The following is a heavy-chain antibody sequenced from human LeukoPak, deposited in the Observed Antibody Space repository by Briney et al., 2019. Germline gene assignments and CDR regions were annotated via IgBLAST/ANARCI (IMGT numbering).Heavy chain of an antibody. CDR2: IYTSGST. J-gene: IGHJ4*02. D-gene: IGHD3-10*01. CDR1: GGSISSGSYH. CDR3: ARDRGEFDY. Sequence: SETLSLTCTVSGGSISSGSYHWSWIRQPAGKGLEWIGRIYTSGSTNYNPSLKSRVTISVDTSKNQFSLKLSSVTAADTAVYYCARDRGEFDYWGQGTLVTVSS. V-gene: IGHV4-61*02.